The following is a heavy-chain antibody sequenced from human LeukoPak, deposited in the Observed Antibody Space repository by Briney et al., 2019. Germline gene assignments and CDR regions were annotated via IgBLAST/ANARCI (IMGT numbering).Heavy chain of an antibody. CDR3: ARGEYYGSGSYGYDF. CDR1: GFSFSSYE. J-gene: IGHJ4*02. V-gene: IGHV3-48*03. Sequence: TGGSLRLSCGASGFSFSSYEMNWVRQAPGKGREGISYISDSGSAIYYADSVKGRFTISRDNAQSSLYLQMDSLRVEDTPVYYCARGEYYGSGSYGYDFWGQGTLVTVSS. D-gene: IGHD3-10*01. CDR2: ISDSGSAI.